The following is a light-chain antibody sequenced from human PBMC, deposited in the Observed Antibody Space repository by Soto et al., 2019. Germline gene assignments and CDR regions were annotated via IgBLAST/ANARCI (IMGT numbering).Light chain of an antibody. CDR3: QRYGSSLTWT. Sequence: EIVLTQSPGTLSLSPGERATLSCRASQSVSSSYLAWYQQKPGQAPRLLIYGASSRATGIPDRFSGSGSGTDFTLTISRLEPEDFAVSYCQRYGSSLTWTFGQGTKV. CDR1: QSVSSSY. CDR2: GAS. J-gene: IGKJ1*01. V-gene: IGKV3-20*01.